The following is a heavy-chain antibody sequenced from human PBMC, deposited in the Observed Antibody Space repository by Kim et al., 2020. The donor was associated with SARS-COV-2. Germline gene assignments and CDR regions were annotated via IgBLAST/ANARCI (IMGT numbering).Heavy chain of an antibody. V-gene: IGHV3-21*01. D-gene: IGHD4-17*01. CDR2: ISSSSSYI. J-gene: IGHJ4*02. Sequence: GGSLRLSCAASGFTFSSYSMNWVRQAPGKGLEWVSSISSSSSYIYYADSVKGRFTISRDNAKNSLYLQMNSLRAEDTAVYYCARDYYIPDYGDYVVVDYWGQGTLVTVSS. CDR3: ARDYYIPDYGDYVVVDY. CDR1: GFTFSSYS.